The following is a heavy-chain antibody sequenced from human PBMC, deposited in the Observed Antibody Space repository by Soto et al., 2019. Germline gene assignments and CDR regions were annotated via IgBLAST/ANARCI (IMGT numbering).Heavy chain of an antibody. CDR2: INHSGST. J-gene: IGHJ4*02. Sequence: QVQLQQWGAGLLKPSETLSLTCAVYGGSFSGYYWSWIRQPPGKGLEWIGEINHSGSTNYNPSLKSRVTISVDTSKNQFSLKLSSVTAADTAVYYCARGGIAVAGLDDYWGQGTLVTVSS. D-gene: IGHD6-19*01. CDR1: GGSFSGYY. V-gene: IGHV4-34*01. CDR3: ARGGIAVAGLDDY.